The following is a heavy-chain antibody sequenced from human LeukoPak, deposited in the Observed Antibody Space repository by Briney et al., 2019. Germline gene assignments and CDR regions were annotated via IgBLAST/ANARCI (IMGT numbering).Heavy chain of an antibody. CDR2: IYYSGST. Sequence: LRLSCAASGFTFSSYGMHWIRQPPGKGLEWIGYIYYSGSTHYNPSLKSRVTILVDTSKNQFSLKLTSVTASDTAVYYCARDLRTVYSGENFSWFDPWGLGTLVTVSS. J-gene: IGHJ5*02. CDR3: ARDLRTVYSGENFSWFDP. V-gene: IGHV4-59*01. CDR1: GFTFSSYG. D-gene: IGHD6-13*01.